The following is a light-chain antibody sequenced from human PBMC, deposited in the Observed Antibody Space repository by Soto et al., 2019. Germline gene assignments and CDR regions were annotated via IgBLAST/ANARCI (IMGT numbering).Light chain of an antibody. CDR2: AAS. Sequence: EIVLTQSPGTLSLSPGERATLSCRASQSVSSSYLAWYQQKPGQAPRLLIYAASSRATGVPDRFSGSGSGTDFILTISRLEPEDFAVYYCLQYGSSPFTFGPGTKVDIK. V-gene: IGKV3-20*01. J-gene: IGKJ3*01. CDR3: LQYGSSPFT. CDR1: QSVSSSY.